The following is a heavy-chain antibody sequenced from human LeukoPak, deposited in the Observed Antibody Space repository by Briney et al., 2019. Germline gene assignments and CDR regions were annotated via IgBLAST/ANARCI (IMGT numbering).Heavy chain of an antibody. Sequence: GGSLRLSCAASGFTFSSYAMSWVRQAPGKGLEWVSAISGSGGSTYYADSVKGRFTISRDNSKNTLYLQMNSLRAEDTAVYYCAKDSSSIRGYSYGFRDYWGQGTLLTVSS. CDR1: GFTFSSYA. V-gene: IGHV3-23*01. CDR2: ISGSGGST. CDR3: AKDSSSIRGYSYGFRDY. D-gene: IGHD5-18*01. J-gene: IGHJ4*02.